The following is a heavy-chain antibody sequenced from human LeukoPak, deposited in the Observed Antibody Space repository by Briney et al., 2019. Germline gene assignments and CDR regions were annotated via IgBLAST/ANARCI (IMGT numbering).Heavy chain of an antibody. J-gene: IGHJ4*02. CDR3: ASGPDDWLFKNDY. V-gene: IGHV4-39*01. CDR2: IYYSGST. CDR1: GGSISSSSYY. D-gene: IGHD3-9*01. Sequence: PSETLSLTRTVSGGSISSSSYYWGWIRQPPGKGLEWIGSIYYSGSTYYNPSLKSRVTISVDTSKNQFSLKLSSVTAADTAVYYCASGPDDWLFKNDYWGQGTLVTVSS.